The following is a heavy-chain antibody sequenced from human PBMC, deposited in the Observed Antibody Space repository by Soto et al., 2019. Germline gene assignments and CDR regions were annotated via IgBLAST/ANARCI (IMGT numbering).Heavy chain of an antibody. J-gene: IGHJ6*02. CDR3: ARDCNLDVRIFWSGSGGLYGMDV. CDR2: INPNSGGS. CDR1: GYSFTDHY. Sequence: GVSVPVSSQASGYSFTDHYMHWVRQAPGQGLEWRGWINPNSGGSNYAQKIHGRVTMTRDTYISTTYMDLSRLRSDDTAVYYCARDCNLDVRIFWSGSGGLYGMDVWGQGTTVTVSS. V-gene: IGHV1-2*02. D-gene: IGHD3-3*01.